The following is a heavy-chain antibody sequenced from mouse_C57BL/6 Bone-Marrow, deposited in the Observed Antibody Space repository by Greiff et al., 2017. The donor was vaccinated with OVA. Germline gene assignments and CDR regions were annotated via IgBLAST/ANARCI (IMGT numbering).Heavy chain of an antibody. V-gene: IGHV7-3*01. J-gene: IGHJ2*01. CDR3: ARDISLYGSRAYYFDY. Sequence: EVNVVESGGGLVQPGGSLSLSCAASGFTFTDYYMSWVRQPPGKALEWLGFIRNKANGYTTEYSASVKGRFTISRDNSQIILYLQMNALRAEESATYYCARDISLYGSRAYYFDYWGQGTTLTVSS. CDR2: IRNKANGYTT. D-gene: IGHD1-1*01. CDR1: GFTFTDYY.